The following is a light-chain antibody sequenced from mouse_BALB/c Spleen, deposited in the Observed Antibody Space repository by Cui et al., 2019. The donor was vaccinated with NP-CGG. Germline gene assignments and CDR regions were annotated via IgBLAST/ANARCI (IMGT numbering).Light chain of an antibody. CDR2: GTN. V-gene: IGLV1*01. J-gene: IGLJ1*01. CDR3: ALWYNNHWV. CDR1: TGTVTTNNF. Sequence: PVVIQQSSPTTSPGETVTLTCRSSTGTVTTNNFANWVQEKPDHLFTGLIGGTNNRTPGVPARFSGSLIGDKAALTITGTQTEDEAIYFCALWYNNHWVFGGGTKLTVL.